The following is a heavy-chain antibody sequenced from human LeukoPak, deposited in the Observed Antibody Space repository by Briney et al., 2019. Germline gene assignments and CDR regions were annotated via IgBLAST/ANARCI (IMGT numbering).Heavy chain of an antibody. Sequence: GGSLRLSCAASGFSFTNYAMSWVRQAPARGPEWLSSMKGGGETFYADSVKGRFTISRDNRKKSLYLQMISLRIEDTALYYCAKDLAAAGPAEGAFDIWGQGTLVTVSS. CDR3: AKDLAAAGPAEGAFDI. CDR1: GFSFTNYA. J-gene: IGHJ4*02. CDR2: MKGGGET. V-gene: IGHV3-23*01. D-gene: IGHD6-13*01.